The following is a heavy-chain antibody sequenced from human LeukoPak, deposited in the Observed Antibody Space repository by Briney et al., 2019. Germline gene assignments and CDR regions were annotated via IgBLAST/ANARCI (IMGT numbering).Heavy chain of an antibody. CDR3: AREVASSPND. CDR1: GGSISSSTYY. J-gene: IGHJ4*02. V-gene: IGHV4-39*07. CDR2: INYNGNT. Sequence: PSETLSLTCTVSGGSISSSTYYWSWIRQPPGKGLEWIGSINYNGNTFYKPSFQSRVTISLDTSKNHFSLKLISVTAADTAVYYCAREVASSPNDWGQGTLVTVSS. D-gene: IGHD6-6*01.